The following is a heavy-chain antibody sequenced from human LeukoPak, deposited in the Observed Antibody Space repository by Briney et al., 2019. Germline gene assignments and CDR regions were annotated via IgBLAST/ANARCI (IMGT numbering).Heavy chain of an antibody. CDR2: IYYSGST. V-gene: IGHV4-39*01. D-gene: IGHD4-23*01. CDR1: DGSISSSSYY. Sequence: SETLSLTCTVSDGSISSSSYYWGWIRQPPGKGLEWIGSIYYSGSTYYNPSLKSRVTISVDTSKNQFSLKLSSVTAADTAVYYCARHLDYGGPDAFDIWGQGTMVTVSS. CDR3: ARHLDYGGPDAFDI. J-gene: IGHJ3*02.